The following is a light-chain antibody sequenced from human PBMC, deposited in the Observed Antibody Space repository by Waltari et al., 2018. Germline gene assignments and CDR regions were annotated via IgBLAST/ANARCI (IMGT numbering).Light chain of an antibody. V-gene: IGKV3-11*01. J-gene: IGKJ4*01. CDR2: EAS. CDR3: QQRANWPPLT. Sequence: EVALTQSPATLSLSPGERATLSCRASQSVYNFLAWYQQKPGQAPRLLIYEASQRATGIPARFSGSGSGTDFTLTISNVEPEDVAIYYCQQRANWPPLTFGGGTKVEIK. CDR1: QSVYNF.